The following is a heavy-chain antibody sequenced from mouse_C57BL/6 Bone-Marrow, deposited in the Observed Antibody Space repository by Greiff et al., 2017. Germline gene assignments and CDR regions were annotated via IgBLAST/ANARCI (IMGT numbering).Heavy chain of an antibody. D-gene: IGHD1-1*01. J-gene: IGHJ2*01. Sequence: QVQLQQPGAELVKPGASVKLSCKASGYTFTNYWMHWVKQRPGQGLEWIGMMHPNGGSPDYNEKFKSEATLSVDKSSRTAYMELSSLTSEDTAVYYCTTLDGSFFDYWGQGTTLTVSS. CDR1: GYTFTNYW. V-gene: IGHV1-64*01. CDR3: TTLDGSFFDY. CDR2: MHPNGGSP.